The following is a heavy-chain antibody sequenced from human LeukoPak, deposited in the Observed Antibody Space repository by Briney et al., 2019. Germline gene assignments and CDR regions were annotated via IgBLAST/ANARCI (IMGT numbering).Heavy chain of an antibody. CDR1: GYTFTGNY. CDR2: IHPILGIA. D-gene: IGHD6-13*01. Sequence: GASVKVSRKASGYTFTGNYLHWVRQAPGQGLEWMGWIHPILGIANYAQKFQGRVTITADKSTSTAYMELSSLRSEDTAVYYCAREGIAAAVNYYYYGMDVWGQGTTVTVSS. J-gene: IGHJ6*02. V-gene: IGHV1-69*10. CDR3: AREGIAAAVNYYYYGMDV.